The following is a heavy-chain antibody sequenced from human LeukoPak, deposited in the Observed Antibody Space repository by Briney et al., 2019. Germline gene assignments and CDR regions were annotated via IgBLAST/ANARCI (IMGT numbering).Heavy chain of an antibody. Sequence: GWSLRLSCAASRFTFSSYALHWVCQAPRKGVEYVSAISINGGSTYYANSVRGRFTISRDNSKNTLYLQVGRLRAEDMAVYYCARGCPSPDKTPWWGQGTLVTVSS. V-gene: IGHV3-64*01. CDR2: ISINGGST. CDR1: RFTFSSYA. J-gene: IGHJ4*02. D-gene: IGHD4/OR15-4a*01. CDR3: ARGCPSPDKTPW.